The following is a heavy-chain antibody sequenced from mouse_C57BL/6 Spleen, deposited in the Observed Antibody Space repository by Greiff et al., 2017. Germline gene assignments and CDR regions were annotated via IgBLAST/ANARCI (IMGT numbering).Heavy chain of an antibody. V-gene: IGHV1-7*01. Sequence: VQLQQSGAELAKPGASVKLSCKASGYTFTSYWMHWVKQRPGQGLEWIGYINPSSGYTKYNQKFKDKATLTADKSSSTAYMQLSRLTSEYAAVYYCARGGTGYDYWGQGTTLTVSS. CDR1: GYTFTSYW. D-gene: IGHD3-3*01. J-gene: IGHJ2*01. CDR3: ARGGTGYDY. CDR2: INPSSGYT.